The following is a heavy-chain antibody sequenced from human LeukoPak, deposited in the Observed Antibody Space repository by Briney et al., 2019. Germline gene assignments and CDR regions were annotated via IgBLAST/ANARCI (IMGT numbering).Heavy chain of an antibody. V-gene: IGHV4-30-2*01. CDR3: ARDYGDIPPDWYYDL. D-gene: IGHD4-17*01. Sequence: PSQTLSLTCTVSGGSISSGGYYWSWIRQPPGKGLEWIGYIYHSGSTYYNPSLKSRVTISVDRSKNQFSLKLSSVTAADTAVYYCARDYGDIPPDWYYDLWGRGTLVTVSS. J-gene: IGHJ2*01. CDR1: GGSISSGGYY. CDR2: IYHSGST.